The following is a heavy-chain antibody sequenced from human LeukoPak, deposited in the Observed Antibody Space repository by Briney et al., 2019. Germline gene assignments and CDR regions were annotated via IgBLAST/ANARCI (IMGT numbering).Heavy chain of an antibody. V-gene: IGHV4-34*01. Sequence: SETLSLTCGVYGGSFSGYYWSWIRQPPGKGLEWLGEINHSGSANYNPSPYRRVTISVDTSNNQFSLKSSAVTAADTAVYYCARARRDSGYYRIDYWGQGILVTVSS. CDR1: GGSFSGYY. D-gene: IGHD3-3*01. J-gene: IGHJ4*02. CDR2: INHSGSA. CDR3: ARARRDSGYYRIDY.